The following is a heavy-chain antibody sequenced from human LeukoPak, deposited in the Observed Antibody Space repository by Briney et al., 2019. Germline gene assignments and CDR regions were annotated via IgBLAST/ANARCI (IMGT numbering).Heavy chain of an antibody. CDR2: ISRSGSTI. V-gene: IGHV3-48*03. D-gene: IGHD4-23*01. CDR1: GFTFSSSD. CDR3: ARDFGGNSGFDY. Sequence: GGSLRLSCAASGFTFSSSDMSWVRQAPGKGLEWVSYISRSGSTIYYADSVKGRFTISRDNAKNSLYLQLNSLRAEDTAVYYCARDFGGNSGFDYWGQGTLVTVSS. J-gene: IGHJ4*02.